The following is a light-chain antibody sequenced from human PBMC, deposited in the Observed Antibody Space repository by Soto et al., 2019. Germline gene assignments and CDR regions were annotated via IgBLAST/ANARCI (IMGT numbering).Light chain of an antibody. V-gene: IGKV3-11*01. Sequence: LTQSPVTLSLSPGDRETLSCRASETVSSYLLWYQQKPGQDPRLVIYDASKRATGIPARFSGSGSETDFTLTISSLEPEDVGVYYCLHRMNWPLTFGQGTRLE. CDR1: ETVSSY. CDR2: DAS. J-gene: IGKJ5*01. CDR3: LHRMNWPLT.